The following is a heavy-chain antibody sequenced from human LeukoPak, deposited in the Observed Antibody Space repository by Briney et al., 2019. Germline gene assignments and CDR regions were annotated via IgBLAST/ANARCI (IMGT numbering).Heavy chain of an antibody. CDR1: GYTFTSYG. D-gene: IGHD1-26*01. J-gene: IGHJ4*02. Sequence: ASVKVSYKASGYTFTSYGISWVRQAPGQGLEWMGWISAYNGNTNYAQKLQGRVTMTTDTSTSTAYMELRSLRSDDTAVYYCAIASTSGIVGALGYWGQGTLVTVSS. V-gene: IGHV1-18*01. CDR3: AIASTSGIVGALGY. CDR2: ISAYNGNT.